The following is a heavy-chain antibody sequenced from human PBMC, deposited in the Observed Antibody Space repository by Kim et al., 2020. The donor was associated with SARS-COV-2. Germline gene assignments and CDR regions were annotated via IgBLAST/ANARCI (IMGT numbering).Heavy chain of an antibody. CDR2: ISYDGSNK. J-gene: IGHJ6*02. Sequence: GGSLRLSCAASGFTFSSYAMHWVRQAPGKGLEWVAVISYDGSNKYYADSVKGRFTISRDNSKNTLYLQMNSLRAEDTAVYYCARGGLITMVRGPYSRVYGMDVWGQGTTVTVSS. D-gene: IGHD3-10*01. V-gene: IGHV3-30*04. CDR1: GFTFSSYA. CDR3: ARGGLITMVRGPYSRVYGMDV.